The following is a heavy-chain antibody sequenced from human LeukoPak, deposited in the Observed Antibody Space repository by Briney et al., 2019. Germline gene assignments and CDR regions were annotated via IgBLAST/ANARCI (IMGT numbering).Heavy chain of an antibody. CDR1: GYSISSGYY. Sequence: KSSETLSLTCTVSGYSISSGYYWGWIRQPPGKGLEWIGYIYYSGSTNYNPSLKSRVTISVDTSKNQFSLKLSSVTAADTAVYYCAGSSSLYYYYYYYTDVWGKGTTVTVSS. J-gene: IGHJ6*03. D-gene: IGHD6-6*01. CDR3: AGSSSLYYYYYYYTDV. V-gene: IGHV4-38-2*02. CDR2: IYYSGST.